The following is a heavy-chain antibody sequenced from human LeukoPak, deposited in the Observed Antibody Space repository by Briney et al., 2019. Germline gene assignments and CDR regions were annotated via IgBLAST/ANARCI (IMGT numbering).Heavy chain of an antibody. CDR1: GGSFSGYY. D-gene: IGHD3-10*01. J-gene: IGHJ5*02. Sequence: SQTLSLTRAVYGGSFSGYYWSWIRQFPGKGLEWIGEINHSGSTNYNPSLKSRVTISVDTSKNQFSLKLSSVTAADTAVYFCARHLRITLIRTRFDPWGQGTLVTVSS. CDR3: ARHLRITLIRTRFDP. CDR2: INHSGST. V-gene: IGHV4-34*01.